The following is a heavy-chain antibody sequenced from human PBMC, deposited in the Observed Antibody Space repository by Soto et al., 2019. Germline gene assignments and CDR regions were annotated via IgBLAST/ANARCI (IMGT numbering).Heavy chain of an antibody. CDR2: INAGNGNT. J-gene: IGHJ6*02. CDR3: ARLNGNYYDSSGPQSLYYYGMDV. V-gene: IGHV1-3*01. D-gene: IGHD3-22*01. Sequence: ASAKVSCKASGYTFTSYAMHWVRQAPGQRLEWMGWINAGNGNTKYSQKFQGRVTITRDTSASTAYMELSSLRSEDTAVYYCARLNGNYYDSSGPQSLYYYGMDVWGQGTTVTSP. CDR1: GYTFTSYA.